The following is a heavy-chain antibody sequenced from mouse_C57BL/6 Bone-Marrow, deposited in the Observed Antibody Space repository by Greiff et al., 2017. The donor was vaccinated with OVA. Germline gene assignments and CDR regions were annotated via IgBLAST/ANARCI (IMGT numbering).Heavy chain of an antibody. J-gene: IGHJ2*01. Sequence: VKLQQPGAELVRPGTSVKLSCKASGYTFTSYWMHWVKQRPGQGLEWIGVIDPSDSYTNYNQKFKGKATLTVDTSSSTAYMQLSSLTSEDSAVYYCARAIYYDYDGDFDYWGQGTTLTVSS. CDR2: IDPSDSYT. CDR1: GYTFTSYW. CDR3: ARAIYYDYDGDFDY. V-gene: IGHV1-59*01. D-gene: IGHD2-4*01.